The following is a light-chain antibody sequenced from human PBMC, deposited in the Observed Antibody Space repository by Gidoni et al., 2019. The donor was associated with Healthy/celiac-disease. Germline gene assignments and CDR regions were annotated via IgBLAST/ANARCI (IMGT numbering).Light chain of an antibody. V-gene: IGKV1-16*02. CDR2: AAS. J-gene: IGKJ4*01. Sequence: IQMTQSPSSLSASVGDRVTITCRASQSVSKYLAWFLQKPGKAPQSLIYAASSLQSGVPSKFSGSGSGTDFTLNISRLQPEDFATYYCKQYNSYPLTFGGGTKVEIK. CDR1: QSVSKY. CDR3: KQYNSYPLT.